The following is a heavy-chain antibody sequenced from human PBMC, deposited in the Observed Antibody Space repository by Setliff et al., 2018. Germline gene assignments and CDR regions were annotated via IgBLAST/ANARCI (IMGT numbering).Heavy chain of an antibody. CDR3: ARMSGFQYIDV. CDR2: IYTSWST. D-gene: IGHD3-3*01. J-gene: IGHJ6*03. V-gene: IGHV4-61*09. Sequence: NPSETLSLTCAVSGGSISSGSDYWTWIRQPAGKELEWIGQIYTSWSTNYNPSLKSRVTISLDTSKNQFSLSLTSVTAEDTAVYYCARMSGFQYIDVWDKGTTVTVSS. CDR1: GGSISSGSDY.